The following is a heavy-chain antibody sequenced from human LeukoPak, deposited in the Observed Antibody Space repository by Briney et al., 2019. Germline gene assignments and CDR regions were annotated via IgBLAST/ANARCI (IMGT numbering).Heavy chain of an antibody. D-gene: IGHD5-18*01. V-gene: IGHV4-59*01. Sequence: PSETLSLTCTVSGGSISSYYWSWIRQPPGKGLEWIGYIYDSGSTKYNPSLKSRVTISVDTSKNQFSLKLSSVTAADTAVYYCARGGGYTFAYSDYWGQGTLVTVSS. J-gene: IGHJ4*02. CDR1: GGSISSYY. CDR2: IYDSGST. CDR3: ARGGGYTFAYSDY.